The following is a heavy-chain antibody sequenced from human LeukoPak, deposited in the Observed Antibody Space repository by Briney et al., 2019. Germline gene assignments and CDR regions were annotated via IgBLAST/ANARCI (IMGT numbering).Heavy chain of an antibody. CDR3: AGEAPSRYCSGGSCWYFDY. J-gene: IGHJ4*02. Sequence: GGSLRLSCAASGFTFSSYSMNWVRQAPGKGLEWVSYISSSSSTIYYADSVKGRFTISRDNAKNSLYLQMNSLRAEDTAVYYCAGEAPSRYCSGGSCWYFDYWGQGTLVTVSS. D-gene: IGHD2-15*01. V-gene: IGHV3-48*01. CDR2: ISSSSSTI. CDR1: GFTFSSYS.